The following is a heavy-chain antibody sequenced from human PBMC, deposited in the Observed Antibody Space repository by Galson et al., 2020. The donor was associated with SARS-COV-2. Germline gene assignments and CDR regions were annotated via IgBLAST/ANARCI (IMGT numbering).Heavy chain of an antibody. CDR2: ISGSGGST. J-gene: IGHJ6*02. Sequence: TGGSLRLSCAASGFTFSSYAMSWVRQAPGKGLEWVSAISGSGGSTYYADSVKGRFTISRDNSKNTLYLQMNSLRAEDTAVYYCAKDVTYYDFWSGAPKAKPEYYYGMDVWGQGTTVTVS. CDR3: AKDVTYYDFWSGAPKAKPEYYYGMDV. CDR1: GFTFSSYA. V-gene: IGHV3-23*01. D-gene: IGHD3-3*01.